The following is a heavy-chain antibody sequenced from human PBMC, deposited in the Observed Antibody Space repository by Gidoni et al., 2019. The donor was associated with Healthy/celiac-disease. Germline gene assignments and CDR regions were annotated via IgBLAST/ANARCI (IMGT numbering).Heavy chain of an antibody. D-gene: IGHD6-19*01. CDR1: GGSFSGYY. Sequence: QVQLQPWGAGLLKPSETLSLTCAVYGGSFSGYYWSWIRQPPGKGLGWIGEINHSGSTNYNPSLKSRVTISVDTSKNQFSLKLSSVTAADTAVYYCAGTVAGDGRAFDIWGQGTMVTVSS. J-gene: IGHJ3*02. CDR3: AGTVAGDGRAFDI. V-gene: IGHV4-34*01. CDR2: INHSGST.